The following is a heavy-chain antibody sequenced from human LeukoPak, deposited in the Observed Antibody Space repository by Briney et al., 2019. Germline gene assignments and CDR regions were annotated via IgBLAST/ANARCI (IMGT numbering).Heavy chain of an antibody. CDR3: VKGGWLDY. J-gene: IGHJ4*02. V-gene: IGHV3-23*01. D-gene: IGHD5-12*01. Sequence: QPGGSLRLSCAASGFTFNTYVMTWVRPALGKGLEWVSAISGSGENTYYTDSVKGRFTVSRDNSKNTLYLQLNSLRAEDTAVYYCVKGGWLDYWGQGALVTVSS. CDR2: ISGSGENT. CDR1: GFTFNTYV.